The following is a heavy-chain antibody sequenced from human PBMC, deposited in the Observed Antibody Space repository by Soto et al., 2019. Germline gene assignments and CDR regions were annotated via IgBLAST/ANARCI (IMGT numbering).Heavy chain of an antibody. Sequence: EVQLVESGGGLVQPGGSLRLSCADSGFTFSDHYMDWVRQAPGKGLEWVARSRNRVNSHTTEYAASVKGRFTISRDVSKSSLYLQMNSLKIEDTAVYYCTRGLLGGAPSYTFHGMDVWGQGTTVTVSS. CDR3: TRGLLGGAPSYTFHGMDV. CDR1: GFTFSDHY. CDR2: SRNRVNSHTT. D-gene: IGHD1-26*01. V-gene: IGHV3-72*01. J-gene: IGHJ6*01.